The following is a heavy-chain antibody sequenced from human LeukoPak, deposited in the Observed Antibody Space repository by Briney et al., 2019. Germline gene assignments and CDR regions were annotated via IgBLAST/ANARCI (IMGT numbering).Heavy chain of an antibody. CDR3: ARDTPSDYVWGSYRQVLDY. J-gene: IGHJ4*02. CDR1: GYTFTSYG. D-gene: IGHD3-16*02. CDR2: ISAYNGNT. V-gene: IGHV1-18*01. Sequence: ASVKVSCKASGYTFTSYGIRWVRQAPGQGLEWMGWISAYNGNTNYAQKLQGRVTMTTDTSTSTAYMELRSLRSDDTAVYYCARDTPSDYVWGSYRQVLDYWGQGTLVTVSS.